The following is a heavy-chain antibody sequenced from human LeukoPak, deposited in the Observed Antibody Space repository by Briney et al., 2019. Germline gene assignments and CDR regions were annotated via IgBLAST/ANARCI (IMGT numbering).Heavy chain of an antibody. Sequence: GGSLRLSCAASGFTFSSYAMSWVRQAPGKGLEWVAVISYDGSNKYYADSVKGRFTISRDNSKNTLYLQMNSLRAEDTAVYYCAREGDTGIAAVDNWFDPWGQGTLVTVSS. CDR1: GFTFSSYA. CDR2: ISYDGSNK. D-gene: IGHD6-13*01. J-gene: IGHJ5*02. CDR3: AREGDTGIAAVDNWFDP. V-gene: IGHV3-30-3*01.